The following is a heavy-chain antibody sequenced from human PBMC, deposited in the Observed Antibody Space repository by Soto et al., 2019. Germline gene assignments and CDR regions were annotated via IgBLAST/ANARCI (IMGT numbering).Heavy chain of an antibody. V-gene: IGHV5-51*01. Sequence: GESLKISCKGSGYSFTSYWIGWVRQMPGKGLEWMGIIYPGDSDTRYSPSFQGQVTISADKSISTAYLQWSSLKASDTAMYYCARHSLGYCSGGSCYSWFDPWGQGTLVTVSS. CDR2: IYPGDSDT. D-gene: IGHD2-15*01. J-gene: IGHJ5*02. CDR1: GYSFTSYW. CDR3: ARHSLGYCSGGSCYSWFDP.